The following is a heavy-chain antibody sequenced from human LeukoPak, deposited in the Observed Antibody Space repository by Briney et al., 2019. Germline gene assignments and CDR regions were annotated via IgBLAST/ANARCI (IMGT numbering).Heavy chain of an antibody. J-gene: IGHJ4*02. D-gene: IGHD3-22*01. CDR1: GGSISTGDYY. CDR3: AVGHYYHSSGYLFDY. CDR2: IYYSGST. V-gene: IGHV4-30-4*01. Sequence: SETLSLTCTVSGGSISTGDYYWSWIRQPPGKGLEWIGYIYYSGSTYYNPSLKSRVTISVDASKNQFSLKLSSVPAADTAVYYCAVGHYYHSSGYLFDYWGQGTLVTVSS.